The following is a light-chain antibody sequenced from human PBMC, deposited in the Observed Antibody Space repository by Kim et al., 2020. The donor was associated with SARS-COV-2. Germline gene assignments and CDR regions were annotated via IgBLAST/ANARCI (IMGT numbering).Light chain of an antibody. CDR2: SNN. V-gene: IGLV1-44*01. CDR1: SSNIGSNT. Sequence: QRVTISCSGSSSNIGSNTVNWYQQLPGTAPKLLIYSNNQRPSGVPDRFSGSKSGTSASLAISGLQSEDEADYYCAAWDDSLNGLYVFGTGPRSPS. CDR3: AAWDDSLNGLYV. J-gene: IGLJ1*01.